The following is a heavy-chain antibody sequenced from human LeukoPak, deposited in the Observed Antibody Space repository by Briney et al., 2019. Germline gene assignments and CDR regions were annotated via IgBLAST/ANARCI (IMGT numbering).Heavy chain of an antibody. CDR1: GGTFSSYA. CDR2: IIPIFGTA. V-gene: IGHV1-69*05. J-gene: IGHJ4*02. CDR3: ATRTRHNWNYGPVFY. Sequence: SVKVSCKASGGTFSSYAISWVRQAPGQGLEWMGGIIPIFGTANYAQKFQGRVTITTDESTSTAYMELSSLRSEDTAVYYCATRTRHNWNYGPVFYWGQGTLVTVSS. D-gene: IGHD1-7*01.